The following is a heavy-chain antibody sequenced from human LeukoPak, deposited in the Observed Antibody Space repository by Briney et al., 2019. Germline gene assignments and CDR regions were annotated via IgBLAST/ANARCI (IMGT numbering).Heavy chain of an antibody. CDR1: GGSISSYY. V-gene: IGHV4-4*07. CDR3: ASSYYDSSGYTPDY. J-gene: IGHJ4*02. Sequence: SETLSLTCTVSGGSISSYYWSWIRQPAGKGLEWIGRIYTSGSTNYNASLKSRVSMSVDTSKNQFSLKLSSVTAADTAVFYCASSYYDSSGYTPDYWGQGTLVTVSS. D-gene: IGHD3-22*01. CDR2: IYTSGST.